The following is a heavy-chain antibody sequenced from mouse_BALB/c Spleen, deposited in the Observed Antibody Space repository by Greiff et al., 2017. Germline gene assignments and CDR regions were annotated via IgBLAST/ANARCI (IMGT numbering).Heavy chain of an antibody. V-gene: IGHV1-52*01. Sequence: QVQLQQPGAELVRPGASVKLSCTASGYTFTSYWMNWVKQRPEQGLEWIGSIDPYDSETHYNHKFKDKAILTVDKSSSTAYMQLSSLTSEDSAVYYCARWYDEGLAYWGQGTLVTVSA. CDR3: ARWYDEGLAY. CDR1: GYTFTSYW. CDR2: IDPYDSET. D-gene: IGHD2-14*01. J-gene: IGHJ3*01.